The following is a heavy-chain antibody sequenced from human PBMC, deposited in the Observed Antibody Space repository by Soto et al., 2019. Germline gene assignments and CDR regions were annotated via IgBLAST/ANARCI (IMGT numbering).Heavy chain of an antibody. D-gene: IGHD3-10*01. CDR2: ITPFNGNT. Sequence: ASVKVSCKASGYTFTYRYLHWVRQAPGQALEWMGWITPFNGNTNYAQKFQDRVTITRDRSMSTAYMELSSLRSEDTAMYYCASQFGEYPIGYYYMDVWGKGTTVTVSS. CDR1: GYTFTYRY. V-gene: IGHV1-45*02. CDR3: ASQFGEYPIGYYYMDV. J-gene: IGHJ6*03.